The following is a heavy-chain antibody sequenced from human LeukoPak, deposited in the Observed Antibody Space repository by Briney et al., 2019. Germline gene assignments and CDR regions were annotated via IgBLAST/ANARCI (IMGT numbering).Heavy chain of an antibody. Sequence: GGSLRLSCAASGFTFSDHYMDWVRQAPGEGLEWVGRARNRANSHTTEYAASVKGRFAISRDDSKNSLYLQMNSLKTEDTAVYYCARVLCSGGWCYFDYWGQGTLVTVSS. CDR3: ARVLCSGGWCYFDY. CDR1: GFTFSDHY. J-gene: IGHJ4*02. CDR2: ARNRANSHTT. D-gene: IGHD2-15*01. V-gene: IGHV3-72*01.